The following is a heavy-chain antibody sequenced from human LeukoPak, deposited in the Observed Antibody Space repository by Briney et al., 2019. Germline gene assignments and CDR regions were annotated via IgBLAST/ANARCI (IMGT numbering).Heavy chain of an antibody. D-gene: IGHD2-8*01. CDR2: IQYDGNNK. V-gene: IGHV3-30*02. J-gene: IGHJ4*02. CDR3: AKARIGYCTTSSCYYFDN. CDR1: TLSLGPYG. Sequence: HPGGSLRLSCAASTLSLGPYGMHWVRQAPGKGLEWVAFIQYDGNNKYYADSVKGRFTVSRDNSKNTLYLQMDSLGVEDTAVYYCAKARIGYCTTSSCYYFDNWGQGTLVTVAS.